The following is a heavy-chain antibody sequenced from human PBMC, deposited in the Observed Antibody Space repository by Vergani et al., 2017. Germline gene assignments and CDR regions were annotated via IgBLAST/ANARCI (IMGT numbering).Heavy chain of an antibody. CDR3: ARTMVRGVIIPQFDY. D-gene: IGHD3-10*01. V-gene: IGHV3-33*01. J-gene: IGHJ4*02. Sequence: QVQLVESGGGVVQPGRSLRLSCAASGFIFSSYGMHWVRQAPGKGLEWVAVIWYDGSNKYYADSVKGRFTISRDNAKNSLYLQMNSLRAEDTAVYYCARTMVRGVIIPQFDYWGQGTLVTVSS. CDR1: GFIFSSYG. CDR2: IWYDGSNK.